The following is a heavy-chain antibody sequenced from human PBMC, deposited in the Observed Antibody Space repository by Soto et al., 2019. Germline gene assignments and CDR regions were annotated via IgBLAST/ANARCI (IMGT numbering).Heavy chain of an antibody. CDR3: VHRLDVPGLAFDP. CDR2: IYWNDDK. CDR1: GFSLSASGAS. V-gene: IGHV2-5*01. D-gene: IGHD3-10*02. Sequence: SGPTLVNPTHTLRLTCAFSGFSLSASGASVGWIRQPPGKALEWLAHIYWNDDKRYSPSLRSRLTISKDTSKNQVVLTFTNMDPADTGTYYCVHRLDVPGLAFDPRGQGTLVTVSS. J-gene: IGHJ5*02.